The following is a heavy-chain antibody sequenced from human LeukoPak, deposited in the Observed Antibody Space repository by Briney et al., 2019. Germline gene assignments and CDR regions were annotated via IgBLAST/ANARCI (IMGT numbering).Heavy chain of an antibody. CDR2: INHSGST. V-gene: IGHV4-34*01. D-gene: IGHD3-10*01. J-gene: IGHJ4*02. Sequence: PSETLSLTCAVYGGSFSGYYWSWIRQPPGKGLEWIGEINHSGSTNYNPSLKSRVTISVDTSKNQFSLKLSSVTAAGTAVYYCARPMVRGVITRPIFDYWGQGTLVTVSS. CDR1: GGSFSGYY. CDR3: ARPMVRGVITRPIFDY.